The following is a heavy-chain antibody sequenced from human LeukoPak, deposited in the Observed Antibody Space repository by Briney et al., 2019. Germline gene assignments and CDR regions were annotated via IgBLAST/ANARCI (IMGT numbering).Heavy chain of an antibody. D-gene: IGHD3-22*01. Sequence: TTSETLSLTCAVYGGSFSGYYWSWIRQPPGKGLEWIGEINHSGSTNYNPSLKSRVTISVDTSKNQFSLKLSSVTAADTAVYYCARALDSSGYYYVRWFDPWGQGTLVTVSS. CDR1: GGSFSGYY. CDR3: ARALDSSGYYYVRWFDP. CDR2: INHSGST. J-gene: IGHJ5*02. V-gene: IGHV4-34*01.